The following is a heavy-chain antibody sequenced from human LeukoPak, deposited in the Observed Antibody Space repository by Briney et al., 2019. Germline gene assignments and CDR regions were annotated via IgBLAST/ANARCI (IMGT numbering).Heavy chain of an antibody. CDR2: IDTTSATI. Sequence: GGSLRLSCAASGFTFTSYSMNWVRQAPGKGLEWISYIDTTSATIYYADSVKGRFTISRDNAKNSLYLQMNSLRAEDTAVYYCARDLRALTWYFDLWGRGTLVTVSS. CDR1: GFTFTSYS. V-gene: IGHV3-48*01. CDR3: ARDLRALTWYFDL. J-gene: IGHJ2*01.